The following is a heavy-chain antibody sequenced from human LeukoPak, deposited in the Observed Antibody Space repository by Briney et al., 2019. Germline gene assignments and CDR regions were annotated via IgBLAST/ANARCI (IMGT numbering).Heavy chain of an antibody. D-gene: IGHD2-15*01. V-gene: IGHV3-48*03. CDR1: GFTFSSFE. CDR3: ARACGASCYAVDYYYYGMDV. Sequence: GGSLRLSCAVSGFTFSSFEMNWVRQAPGKGPEWVSYISSSGSSIYYADSVKGRFTISRDNAKNSLYLQMNSLGAGDTAVYYCARACGASCYAVDYYYYGMDVWGQGTTVTVSS. CDR2: ISSSGSSI. J-gene: IGHJ6*02.